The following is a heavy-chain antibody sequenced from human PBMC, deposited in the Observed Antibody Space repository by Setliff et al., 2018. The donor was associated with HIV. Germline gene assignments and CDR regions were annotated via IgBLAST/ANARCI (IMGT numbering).Heavy chain of an antibody. D-gene: IGHD3-22*01. CDR2: IYTSGST. CDR3: ARRAYTYYYDSSGYSNWFDP. CDR1: GGSISSGSYY. J-gene: IGHJ5*02. V-gene: IGHV4-61*09. Sequence: LSLTCTVSGGSISSGSYYWSWIRQPAGKGLELIGHIYTSGSTNYNPSLKSRVTISVDTSKNQFSLKLSSVTAADTAVYHCARRAYTYYYDSSGYSNWFDPWG.